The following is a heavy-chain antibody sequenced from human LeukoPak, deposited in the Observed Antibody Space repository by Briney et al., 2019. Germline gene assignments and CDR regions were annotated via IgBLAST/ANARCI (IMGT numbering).Heavy chain of an antibody. CDR1: GFTFSSYG. J-gene: IGHJ4*02. CDR2: ISYDGSNK. Sequence: GRSLRLSCAASGFTFSSYGMHWVRQAPGKGLEWVAVISYDGSNKYYADSVKGRFTISRDNSKNTLDLQMNSLRAEDTAVYSCAKVRAYGDYVPFDYWGQGTLVTVSS. V-gene: IGHV3-30*18. D-gene: IGHD4-17*01. CDR3: AKVRAYGDYVPFDY.